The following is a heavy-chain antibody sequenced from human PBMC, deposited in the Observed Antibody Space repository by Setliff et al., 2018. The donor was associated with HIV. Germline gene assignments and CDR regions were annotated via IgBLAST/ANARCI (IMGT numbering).Heavy chain of an antibody. CDR1: GYTFTTYG. CDR2: INSYNGDA. CDR3: ARNFGLSPSGKYYYYYGMDI. Sequence: ASVKVSCKASGYTFTTYGVNWVRQAPGQGLEWMGWINSYNGDAIYAQNFQGRVTMTRDTSINAAYMELRGLRSDDTAVYYCARNFGLSPSGKYYYYYGMDIWGQGTTVTVSS. J-gene: IGHJ6*02. D-gene: IGHD3-10*01. V-gene: IGHV1-18*04.